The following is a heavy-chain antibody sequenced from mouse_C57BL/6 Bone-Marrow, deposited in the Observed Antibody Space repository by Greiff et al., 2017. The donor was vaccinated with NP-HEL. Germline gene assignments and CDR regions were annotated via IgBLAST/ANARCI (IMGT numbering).Heavy chain of an antibody. CDR2: INPNNGGT. V-gene: IGHV1-26*01. J-gene: IGHJ3*01. CDR1: GYTFTDYY. CDR3: ARWSLFAY. Sequence: VQLQQSGPELVKPGASVKISCKASGYTFTDYYMNWVKQSHGKSLEWIGDINPNNGGTSYNQKFKGKATLTVDKSSSTAYMELRSLTSEDSAVYYCARWSLFAYWGQGTLVTVSA.